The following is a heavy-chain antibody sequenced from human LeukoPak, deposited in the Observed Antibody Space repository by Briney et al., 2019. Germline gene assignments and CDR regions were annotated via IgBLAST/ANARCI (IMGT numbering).Heavy chain of an antibody. CDR2: IYYSGST. CDR1: GGSISSYY. Sequence: SETLSLTCTVSGGSISSYYWSWIRQPPGKGLEWIEYIYYSGSTNYNPSLKSRVTISVDTSKNQFSLKLSSVTAADTAVYYCATLWFGHFDYWGQGTLVTVSS. V-gene: IGHV4-59*01. J-gene: IGHJ4*02. D-gene: IGHD3-10*01. CDR3: ATLWFGHFDY.